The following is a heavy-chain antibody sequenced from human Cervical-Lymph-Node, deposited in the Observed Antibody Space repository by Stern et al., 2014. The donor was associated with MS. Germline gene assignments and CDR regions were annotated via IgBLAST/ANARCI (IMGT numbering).Heavy chain of an antibody. CDR3: ARGGPWNAFDI. J-gene: IGHJ3*02. CDR2: SSYVGNIS. V-gene: IGHV3-30-3*01. CDR1: GLTFSSTT. Sequence: VQLVESGGGVVQPGRSLRLSCAASGLTFSSTTIYWVRQAPGKGLDWLAASSYVGNISFRADSVRGRFIVSRDNAKNTLYLEMNSLRPEDTAIYYCARGGPWNAFDIWGQGTLVTVSS.